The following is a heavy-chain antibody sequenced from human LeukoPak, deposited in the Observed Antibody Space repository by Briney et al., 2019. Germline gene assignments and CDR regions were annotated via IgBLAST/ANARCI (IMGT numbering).Heavy chain of an antibody. CDR2: INHSGST. CDR1: GGSFSGYY. CDR3: ARRVAAAAFDY. D-gene: IGHD6-13*01. J-gene: IGHJ4*02. Sequence: SETVSLTCAVYGGSFSGYYWIWIRQPPGKGLEWIGEINHSGSTNYNPSLKSRVTISVDTSKNQFSLKLSSVTAADTAVYYCARRVAAAAFDYWGQGTLVTVSS. V-gene: IGHV4-34*01.